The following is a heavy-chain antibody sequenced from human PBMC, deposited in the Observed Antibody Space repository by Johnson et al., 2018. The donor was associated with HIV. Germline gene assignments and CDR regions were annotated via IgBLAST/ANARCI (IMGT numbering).Heavy chain of an antibody. CDR3: AKDITPYSGAFDL. V-gene: IGHV3-30*18. Sequence: QVQLMESGGGVVRPGGSLRLSCAASGFTFDDYGMSWVRQAPGKGLEWVAVISYDGSNKYYADSVKGRFTISRDNSKNTLYLQMNSLRAEDTAVYYCAKDITPYSGAFDLWGQGTMVTVSS. CDR2: ISYDGSNK. D-gene: IGHD3-10*01. J-gene: IGHJ3*01. CDR1: GFTFDDYG.